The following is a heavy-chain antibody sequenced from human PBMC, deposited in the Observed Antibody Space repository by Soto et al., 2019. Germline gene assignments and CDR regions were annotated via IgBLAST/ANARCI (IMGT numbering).Heavy chain of an antibody. D-gene: IGHD2-15*01. J-gene: IGHJ5*02. V-gene: IGHV1-18*01. Sequence: QVQLVQSGAEVKKPGASVKVSCKASGYTFTRYAISWVRQAPGQGLEWMGWINAYNGKTNYAQRLQGRVTMTTDTSTSTAYMELRSLSSDDTAVYYCARADMSLVWFDPWGQGTLVTVSS. CDR3: ARADMSLVWFDP. CDR1: GYTFTRYA. CDR2: INAYNGKT.